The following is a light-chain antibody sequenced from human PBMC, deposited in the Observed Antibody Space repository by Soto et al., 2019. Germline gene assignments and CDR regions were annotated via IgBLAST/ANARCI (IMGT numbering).Light chain of an antibody. Sequence: EIVLTQSPGTLSLSPGERATLSCRASQIVSHNYLAWYQHKPGQAPRLLIYGASTKATGIPHRFSGSGSGTDFILTISRLEPEDFAVYYCQDHGSSPRTFGQGTKVEIK. J-gene: IGKJ1*01. CDR3: QDHGSSPRT. V-gene: IGKV3-20*01. CDR1: QIVSHNY. CDR2: GAS.